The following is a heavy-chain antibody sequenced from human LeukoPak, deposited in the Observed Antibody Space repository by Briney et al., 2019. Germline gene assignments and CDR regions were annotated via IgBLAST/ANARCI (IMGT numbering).Heavy chain of an antibody. CDR1: GGSISSYY. Sequence: PSETLSLTCTVSGGSISSYYWSWIRQPPGKGLEWIGYIYYSGSTNYNPSLKSRVTISVDTSKNQFSLKLSSVTAADTAVYYCASHWGKGYFDYWGQGTLVTVSS. CDR2: IYYSGST. CDR3: ASHWGKGYFDY. J-gene: IGHJ4*02. D-gene: IGHD3-16*01. V-gene: IGHV4-59*08.